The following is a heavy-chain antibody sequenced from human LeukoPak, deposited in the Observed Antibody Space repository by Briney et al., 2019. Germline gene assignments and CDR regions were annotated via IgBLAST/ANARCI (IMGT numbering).Heavy chain of an antibody. Sequence: SETLSLTCTVSGGSISSYYWSWIRQPPGKGLEWIGYIYYSGSTNYNPSLKSRVTMSVDTSKNQFSLKLSSVTAADTAVYYCASHIAVAGPFDYWGQGTLVTVS. CDR3: ASHIAVAGPFDY. V-gene: IGHV4-59*08. CDR2: IYYSGST. CDR1: GGSISSYY. J-gene: IGHJ4*02. D-gene: IGHD6-19*01.